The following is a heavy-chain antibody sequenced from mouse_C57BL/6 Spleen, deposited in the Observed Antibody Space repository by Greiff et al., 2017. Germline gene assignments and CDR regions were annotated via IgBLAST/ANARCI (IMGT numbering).Heavy chain of an antibody. J-gene: IGHJ4*01. CDR2: IDPEDGDT. V-gene: IGHV14-1*01. CDR3: TKEITTGYYAMDY. D-gene: IGHD2-4*01. CDR1: GFNIKDYY. Sequence: VQLKESGAELVRPGASVKLSCTASGFNIKDYYMHWVKQRPEQGLEWIGRIDPEDGDTEYAPKFQGKATMTADTSSNTAYLQLSSLTSEDTAVYYCTKEITTGYYAMDYWGQGTSVTVSS.